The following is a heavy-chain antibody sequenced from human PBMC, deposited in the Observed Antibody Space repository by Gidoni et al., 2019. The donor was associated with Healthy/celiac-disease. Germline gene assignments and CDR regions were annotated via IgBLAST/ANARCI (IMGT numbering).Heavy chain of an antibody. CDR2: MNPNSGNT. D-gene: IGHD3-3*01. CDR3: ARPARPIRRHTIFGVVRTDYYGMDV. J-gene: IGHJ6*02. V-gene: IGHV1-8*01. Sequence: QVQLVQSGAEVKKPGASVKVSCKASGYTFTSYDINWVRQATGQGLEWMGWMNPNSGNTGYAQKFQGRVTMTRNTSISTAYMELSSLRSEDTAVYYCARPARPIRRHTIFGVVRTDYYGMDVWGQGTTVTVSS. CDR1: GYTFTSYD.